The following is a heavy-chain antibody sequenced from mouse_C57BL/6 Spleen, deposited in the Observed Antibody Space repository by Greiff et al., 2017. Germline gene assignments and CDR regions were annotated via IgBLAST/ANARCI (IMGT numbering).Heavy chain of an antibody. V-gene: IGHV1-37*01. D-gene: IGHD1-1*01. CDR2: INPSNGDT. Sequence: VQLQQPGPELVKPGASVKISCKASGYSFTGYFMNWVKQSHGKSLEWIGRINPSNGDTFYNQKFKGKATLTVDKSSSTANMELLSLTSEDFAVYDCATGDPCDGSSYSAIDCRGKGTTVTVSA. CDR3: ATGDPCDGSSYSAIDC. J-gene: IGHJ4*01. CDR1: GYSFTGYF.